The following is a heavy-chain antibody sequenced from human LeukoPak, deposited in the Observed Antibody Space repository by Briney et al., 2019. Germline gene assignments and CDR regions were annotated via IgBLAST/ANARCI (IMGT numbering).Heavy chain of an antibody. D-gene: IGHD4-17*01. CDR2: ISGSGGST. J-gene: IGHJ3*02. CDR1: GFTFSSYA. Sequence: GGSLRLSCAASGFTFSSYAMSWVRQAPGKGLEWVSAISGSGGSTYYAGSVKGRFTISRDNSKNTLYLQMNSLRAEDTAVYYCATPFSYGDLSPLRIWGQGTMVTVPS. CDR3: ATPFSYGDLSPLRI. V-gene: IGHV3-23*01.